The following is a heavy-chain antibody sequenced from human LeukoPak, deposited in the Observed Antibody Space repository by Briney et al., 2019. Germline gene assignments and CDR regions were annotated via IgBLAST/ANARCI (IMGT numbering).Heavy chain of an antibody. Sequence: SVKVSCTASGGTFSSYAISWVRQAPGQGLEWMGGITPIFGTANYAQKFQGRVTITADESTSTAYMELSSLRSEDTAVYYCASSTYYVYYFDYWGQGTLVTVSS. D-gene: IGHD2/OR15-2a*01. CDR3: ASSTYYVYYFDY. V-gene: IGHV1-69*13. CDR2: ITPIFGTA. CDR1: GGTFSSYA. J-gene: IGHJ4*02.